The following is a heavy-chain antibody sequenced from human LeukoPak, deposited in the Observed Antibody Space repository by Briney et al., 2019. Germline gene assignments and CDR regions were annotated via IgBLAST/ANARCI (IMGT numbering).Heavy chain of an antibody. CDR3: ARRSSGSSPYYFDY. CDR2: INSDGSTT. V-gene: IGHV3-74*01. J-gene: IGHJ4*02. Sequence: GGSLRLSCAATGFTFSGYWMHWVRQAPEKGLVWVSRINSDGSTTTYADSVKGRFTISRDNAKNTLYLEMNSLRAEDTAVYYCARRSSGSSPYYFDYWGQGTLVTVSS. CDR1: GFTFSGYW. D-gene: IGHD1-26*01.